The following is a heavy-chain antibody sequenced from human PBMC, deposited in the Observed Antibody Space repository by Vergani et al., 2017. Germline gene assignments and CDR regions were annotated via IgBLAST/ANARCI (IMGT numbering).Heavy chain of an antibody. J-gene: IGHJ6*02. V-gene: IGHV1-58*01. CDR2: IVVGSGNT. CDR1: GGTFSSYA. CDR3: AAVGGIVVVPAALLEYYYYGMDV. D-gene: IGHD2-2*01. Sequence: QLVQSGAEVKKPGSSVKVSCKASGGTFSSYAVQWVRQARGQRLEWIGWIVVGSGNTNYAQKFQERVTITRDMSTSTAYMELSSLRSEDTAVYYCAAVGGIVVVPAALLEYYYYGMDVWGQGTTVTVSS.